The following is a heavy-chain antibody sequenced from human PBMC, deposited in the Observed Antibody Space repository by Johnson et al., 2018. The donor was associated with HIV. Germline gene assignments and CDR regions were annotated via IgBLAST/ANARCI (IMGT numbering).Heavy chain of an antibody. J-gene: IGHJ3*02. CDR2: IYSSGST. CDR1: GFTVSSNY. CDR3: ARGRRVGILVVTERFDAFDI. Sequence: VQLVESGGGLVQPGGSLRLSCAASGFTVSSNYMSWVRQAPGTGLEWVSVIYSSGSTYYADSVKGRFTISRDNSKNTLYLQMNSLRAEDTAVYYCARGRRVGILVVTERFDAFDIWGQGTMVTVSS. D-gene: IGHD2-21*02. V-gene: IGHV3-66*01.